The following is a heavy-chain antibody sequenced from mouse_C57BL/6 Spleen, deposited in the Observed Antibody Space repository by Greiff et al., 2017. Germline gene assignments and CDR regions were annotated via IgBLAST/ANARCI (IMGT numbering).Heavy chain of an antibody. CDR2: IDPSDSYT. V-gene: IGHV1-69*01. Sequence: QVQLKQPGAELVMPGASVKLSCKASGYTFTSYWMHWVKQSPGQGLEWIGEIDPSDSYTNYNQKFKGKSTLTVDKSSSTAYMQLSSLTSEDSAVYYCAAYSNYGYFDVWGTGTTVTVSS. J-gene: IGHJ1*03. CDR3: AAYSNYGYFDV. D-gene: IGHD2-5*01. CDR1: GYTFTSYW.